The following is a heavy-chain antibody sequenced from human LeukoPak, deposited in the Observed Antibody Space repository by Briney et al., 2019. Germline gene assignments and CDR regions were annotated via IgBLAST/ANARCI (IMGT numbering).Heavy chain of an antibody. CDR1: GFTVSSNY. Sequence: GGSLRLSCAASGFTVSSNYMSWVRQAPGKGLEWVSVIYSGGSTYYADSVKGRFTISRGNSKNTLYLQMNSLRAEDTAVYYCARSPSVWFGEYGALDYWGQGTLVTVSS. J-gene: IGHJ4*02. V-gene: IGHV3-53*01. CDR3: ARSPSVWFGEYGALDY. CDR2: IYSGGST. D-gene: IGHD3-10*01.